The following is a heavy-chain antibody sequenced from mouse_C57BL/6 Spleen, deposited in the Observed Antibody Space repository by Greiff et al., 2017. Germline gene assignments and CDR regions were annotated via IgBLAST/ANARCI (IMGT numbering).Heavy chain of an antibody. CDR1: GYTFTSYW. CDR3: AKSPDGYYDTMDD. CDR2: IDPNSGGT. D-gene: IGHD2-3*01. Sequence: VKQSCKASGYTFTSYWMHWVTQRSGRGLEWIGRIDPNSGGTKYNEKFKSKATLTVDNPSSTAYLPPSSLNSEDSAVNYCAKSPDGYYDTMDDWGQGTSVTVSS. V-gene: IGHV1-72*01. J-gene: IGHJ4*01.